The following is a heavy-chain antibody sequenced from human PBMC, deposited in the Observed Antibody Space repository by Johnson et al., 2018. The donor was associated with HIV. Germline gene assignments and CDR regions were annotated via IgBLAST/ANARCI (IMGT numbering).Heavy chain of an antibody. CDR2: ISYDGSKK. Sequence: VQLVESGVGVVQPGRSLRLSCAASGFTFSSYGMHWVRQAPGKGLEWVAVISYDGSKKYYADSVKGRFTISRDNAKNSLYLQMNSLRAEDTAVYYCARDLPDSGWFSYDAFDIWGQGTMVTVSS. CDR1: GFTFSSYG. CDR3: ARDLPDSGWFSYDAFDI. V-gene: IGHV3-30*03. J-gene: IGHJ3*02. D-gene: IGHD6-19*01.